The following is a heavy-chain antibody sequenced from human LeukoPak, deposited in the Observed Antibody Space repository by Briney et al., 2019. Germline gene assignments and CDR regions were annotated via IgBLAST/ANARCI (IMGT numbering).Heavy chain of an antibody. CDR1: GFTFSSYG. J-gene: IGHJ4*02. V-gene: IGHV3-30*18. CDR3: AKSDGSSSLFDY. Sequence: GGSLRLSCAASGFTFSSYGMHWVRQAPGKGLEWVAVISYDGSNKYYADSVKGRFTISRDNSKNTLYLQMNSLRAEDTAVYYCAKSDGSSSLFDYWGQGTLVIVSS. CDR2: ISYDGSNK. D-gene: IGHD6-6*01.